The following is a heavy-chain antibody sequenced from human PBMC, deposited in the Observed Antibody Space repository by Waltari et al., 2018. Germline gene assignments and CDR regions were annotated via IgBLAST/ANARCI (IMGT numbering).Heavy chain of an antibody. CDR3: ARDIAAAGTGGY. CDR1: GYTFTGYS. CDR2: INPNSGGT. D-gene: IGHD6-13*01. V-gene: IGHV1-2*06. Sequence: QVQLVQSGAEVKKPGASVKVSCKASGYTFTGYSMHWVRQAPGQGLEWMGRINPNSGGTNDAQKFQGRVTMTRDTSISTAYMELSRLRSDDTAVYYCARDIAAAGTGGYWGQGTLVTVSS. J-gene: IGHJ4*02.